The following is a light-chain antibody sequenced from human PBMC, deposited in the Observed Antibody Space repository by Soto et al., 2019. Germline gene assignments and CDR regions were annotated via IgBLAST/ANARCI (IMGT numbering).Light chain of an antibody. J-gene: IGLJ2*01. CDR1: SSDVGSYNL. CDR3: CSYAGSSTFRVV. Sequence: QSALTQPASVSGSPGQSITISCTGTSSDVGSYNLVSWYQQHPGKAPKLMICEVSKRPSGVSNRFSGSKSGNTASLTISGLQAEDEADYYCCSYAGSSTFRVVFGGGTKLTVL. V-gene: IGLV2-23*02. CDR2: EVS.